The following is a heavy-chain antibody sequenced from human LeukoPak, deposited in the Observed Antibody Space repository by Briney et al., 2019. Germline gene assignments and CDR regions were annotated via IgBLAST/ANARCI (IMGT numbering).Heavy chain of an antibody. CDR1: GGSFSGYY. Sequence: SETLSLTCAVYGGSFSGYYWSWIRQPPGKGLEWIGEINHSGSTNYNPSLKSRVTISVDTSKNQFSLKLSSVTAADTAVYYCARQSARLWFNRRNHWFDPWGQGTLVTVSS. CDR3: ARQSARLWFNRRNHWFDP. J-gene: IGHJ5*02. V-gene: IGHV4-34*01. D-gene: IGHD3-10*01. CDR2: INHSGST.